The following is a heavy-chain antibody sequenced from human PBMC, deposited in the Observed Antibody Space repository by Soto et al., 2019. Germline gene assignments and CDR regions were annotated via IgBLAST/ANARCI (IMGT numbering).Heavy chain of an antibody. V-gene: IGHV3-74*01. J-gene: IGHJ6*03. D-gene: IGHD3-16*02. CDR1: GFTFSGDW. CDR3: AKDGGVIVSTYYYMDV. CDR2: MNMDGSST. Sequence: GGSLRLSCAASGFTFSGDWMHWVRQGAGKGLVWVSRMNMDGSSTNYADSVKGRFAISRDNAKNTLYLQMNSLRVDDTAVYYCAKDGGVIVSTYYYMDVWGKGTTVTVSS.